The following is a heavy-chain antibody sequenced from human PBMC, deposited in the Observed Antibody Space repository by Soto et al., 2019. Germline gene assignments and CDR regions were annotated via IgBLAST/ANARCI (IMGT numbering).Heavy chain of an antibody. Sequence: GASVKVSCKASGYTFTGYYMHWVRQAPGQGLEWMGWINPNSGGTNYAQKFQGRVTMTRDTSISTAYMELSRLRSDDTAVYYCARSEGSGDIVVVPAAYGMDVWGQGTTVTVSS. V-gene: IGHV1-2*02. J-gene: IGHJ6*02. D-gene: IGHD2-2*01. CDR3: ARSEGSGDIVVVPAAYGMDV. CDR2: INPNSGGT. CDR1: GYTFTGYY.